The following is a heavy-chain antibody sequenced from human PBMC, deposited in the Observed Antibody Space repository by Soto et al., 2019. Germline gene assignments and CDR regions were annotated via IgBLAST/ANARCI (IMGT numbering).Heavy chain of an antibody. CDR2: ISYDGSNK. J-gene: IGHJ3*02. CDR1: GFTFSSYA. D-gene: IGHD6-19*01. CDR3: ARGSGSSGSGDAFDI. Sequence: QVQLVESGGGVVQPGRSLRLSCAASGFTFSSYAMHWVRQAPGKGLERVAVISYDGSNKYYADSVKGRFTISRDNSKNTLYLQMNSLRAEDTAVYYCARGSGSSGSGDAFDIWGQGTMVTVSS. V-gene: IGHV3-30-3*01.